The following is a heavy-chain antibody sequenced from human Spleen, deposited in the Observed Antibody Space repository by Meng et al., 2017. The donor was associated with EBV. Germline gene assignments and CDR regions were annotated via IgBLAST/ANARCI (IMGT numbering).Heavy chain of an antibody. J-gene: IGHJ4*02. V-gene: IGHV4-59*07. CDR3: ARNGYDLYFDS. Sequence: APLHQWRPGMVQPSDALSLTGRVLGRSIYAYYWNWIRQPPGKALEWIGYAYYTGRTNYNPSLKSRVTISLDTAKNEFSLDLSSVTAADTAVYYCARNGYDLYFDSWGQGSLVTVSS. CDR1: GRSIYAYY. CDR2: AYYTGRT. D-gene: IGHD5-12*01.